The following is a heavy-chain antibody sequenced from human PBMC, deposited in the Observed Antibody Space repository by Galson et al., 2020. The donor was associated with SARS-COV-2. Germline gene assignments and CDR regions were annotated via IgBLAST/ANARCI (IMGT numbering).Heavy chain of an antibody. CDR2: IDWDDDK. V-gene: IGHV2-70*11. CDR3: ARQYNALSGASDH. Sequence: SGPTLVKPTQTLTLACTFSGFSLSTSGMCVNWIRQPPGKALEWLARIDWDDDKYYSTSLKTRLTISKDTSKNQVVLIMTTMDPMDTATYYCARQYNALSGASDHWGQGTLVTVSS. J-gene: IGHJ4*02. D-gene: IGHD1-20*01. CDR1: GFSLSTSGMC.